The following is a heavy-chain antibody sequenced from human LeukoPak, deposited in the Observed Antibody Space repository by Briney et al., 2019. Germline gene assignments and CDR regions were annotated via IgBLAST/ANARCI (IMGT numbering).Heavy chain of an antibody. J-gene: IGHJ3*02. Sequence: SQTLSLTCTVSGGSISSGGYYWSWIRQHPGKGLEWIGYIYYSGSTYYNPSLKSRVTISVDTSKNQFSLKLSSVTAADTAVYYCARTSQYDFWSGPDAFDIWGQGTMVTVSS. D-gene: IGHD3-3*01. CDR3: ARTSQYDFWSGPDAFDI. CDR1: GGSISSGGYY. V-gene: IGHV4-31*03. CDR2: IYYSGST.